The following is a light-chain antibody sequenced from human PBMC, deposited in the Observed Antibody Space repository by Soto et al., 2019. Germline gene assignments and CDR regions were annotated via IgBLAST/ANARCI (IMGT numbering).Light chain of an antibody. Sequence: QPVLTQSPSASASLGASVKLTCTLSSGHSSYAIAWHQQQPEKGPRYLMKLNSDGSHSKGDWIPDRFSGSSSGAERYLTISSLQSEDEADYYCQTWGTGGVVFGGGTKLTVL. CDR3: QTWGTGGVV. CDR1: SGHSSYA. J-gene: IGLJ2*01. CDR2: LNSDGSH. V-gene: IGLV4-69*01.